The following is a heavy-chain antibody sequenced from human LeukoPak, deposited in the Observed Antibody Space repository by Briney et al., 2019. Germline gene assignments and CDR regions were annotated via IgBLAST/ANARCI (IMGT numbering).Heavy chain of an antibody. D-gene: IGHD6-19*01. V-gene: IGHV3-30*02. CDR1: GFTFNGYG. J-gene: IGHJ4*02. CDR3: AKDIPFGAVAGTSIGY. CDR2: IRHDGSSP. Sequence: GGSLRLSCAASGFTFNGYGMYWVRQAPGKGLEWVAFIRHDGSSPDYGDSVKGRFIVSRDNSKNTLYLQMNSLRAEDTAVYYCAKDIPFGAVAGTSIGYWGQGTLVTVSS.